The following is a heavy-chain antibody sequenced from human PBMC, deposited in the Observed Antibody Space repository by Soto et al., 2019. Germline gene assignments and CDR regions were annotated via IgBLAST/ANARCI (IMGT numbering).Heavy chain of an antibody. Sequence: GASVKVSCKASGDTFTSYYMHWVRQAPGQGLEWMGIINPSGGGTTYAQKFQGRVSMTRDTSTSTVYMELSSLGSEDTAVYYCTRGGRYGDPPKSDYWGQGTLVTVSS. CDR2: INPSGGGT. CDR3: TRGGRYGDPPKSDY. V-gene: IGHV1-46*03. D-gene: IGHD4-17*01. CDR1: GDTFTSYY. J-gene: IGHJ4*02.